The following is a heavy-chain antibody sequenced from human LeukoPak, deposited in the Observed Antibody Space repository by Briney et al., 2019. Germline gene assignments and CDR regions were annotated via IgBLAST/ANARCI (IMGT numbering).Heavy chain of an antibody. Sequence: KPGGSLRLSCTASGFTFGDCAMSWFRQAPGKGLEWVGFIRSKAYGGTTEYAASLKGRITISRDDSKTIAYLQMSSLKAEDTAVYYCSRGRRSPDSWGQGTLVTVSS. D-gene: IGHD5-24*01. V-gene: IGHV3-49*05. CDR3: SRGRRSPDS. J-gene: IGHJ5*01. CDR1: GFTFGDCA. CDR2: IRSKAYGGTT.